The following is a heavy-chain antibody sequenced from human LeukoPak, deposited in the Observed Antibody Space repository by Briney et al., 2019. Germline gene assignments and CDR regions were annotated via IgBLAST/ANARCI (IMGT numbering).Heavy chain of an antibody. CDR3: ARDYNYAFDN. CDR2: ISSSSSTI. J-gene: IGHJ4*02. Sequence: PGGSLRLSCAASGFTFSSYSMNWVRQAPGKGLEWVSYISSSSSTIYYADSVKGLFTISRDNAKNSLYLQMNSLRAEDTAVYYCARDYNYAFDNWGQGTLVTVSS. D-gene: IGHD5-24*01. CDR1: GFTFSSYS. V-gene: IGHV3-48*04.